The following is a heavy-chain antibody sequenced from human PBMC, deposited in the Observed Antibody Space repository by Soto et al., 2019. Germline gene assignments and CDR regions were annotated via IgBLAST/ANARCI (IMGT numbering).Heavy chain of an antibody. CDR3: AKVWFGELLAPPFAY. D-gene: IGHD3-10*01. CDR2: ISGSGGST. V-gene: IGHV3-23*01. J-gene: IGHJ4*02. Sequence: EVQLLESGGGLVQPGGSLRLSCAASGFTFSSYAMSWVRQAPGKGLEWVSAISGSGGSTYYADSVKGRLTISRDNSKTPLYLQMNSLRAEYTAVYYCAKVWFGELLAPPFAYWGQGPLVTVSS. CDR1: GFTFSSYA.